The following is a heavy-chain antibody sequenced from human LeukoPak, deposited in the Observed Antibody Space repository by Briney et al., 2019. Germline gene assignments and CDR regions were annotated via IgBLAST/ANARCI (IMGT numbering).Heavy chain of an antibody. CDR1: GYTFTNYD. CDR3: ARGMGYCSGGSCYGHDY. CDR2: MNPNSGNT. Sequence: ASVKVSCKASGYTFTNYDINWVRQATGQGLEWMGWMNPNSGNTGYAQKFQGRVTMTRNTSISTAYMELSSLRSEDTAAYYCARGMGYCSGGSCYGHDYWGQGTLVTDSS. V-gene: IGHV1-8*01. D-gene: IGHD2-15*01. J-gene: IGHJ4*02.